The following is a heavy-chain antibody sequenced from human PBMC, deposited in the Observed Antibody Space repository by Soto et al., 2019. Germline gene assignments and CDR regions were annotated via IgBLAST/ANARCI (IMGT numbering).Heavy chain of an antibody. CDR3: ARGDLDADAKNFDY. CDR2: INHSGST. CDR1: GGSFSGYY. Sequence: QVQLQQWGAGLLKPSETLSLTCAVYGGSFSGYYWSWIRQPPGKGLEWIGEINHSGSTNYNPSLKSRVTISVDTSKNQFSLKLSSVTAADTAVYYCARGDLDADAKNFDYWGQGTLVTVSS. V-gene: IGHV4-34*01. D-gene: IGHD1-1*01. J-gene: IGHJ4*02.